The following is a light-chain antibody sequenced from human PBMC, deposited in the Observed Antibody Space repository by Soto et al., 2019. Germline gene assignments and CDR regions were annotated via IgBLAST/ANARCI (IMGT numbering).Light chain of an antibody. V-gene: IGLV1-40*01. CDR2: GNS. Sequence: QSVLTQPPSVSGPPGKRVPISSTGSSSNIGAGYDVHWYKQLPGTAPKLLIYGNSNRPSGVPDRFSGSKSGTSASLAITGLQAEDDADYYCQSYDSSLTRVFGTGTKLTVL. CDR3: QSYDSSLTRV. J-gene: IGLJ1*01. CDR1: SSNIGAGYD.